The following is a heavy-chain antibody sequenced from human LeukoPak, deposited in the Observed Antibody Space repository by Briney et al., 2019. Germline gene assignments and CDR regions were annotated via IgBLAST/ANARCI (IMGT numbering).Heavy chain of an antibody. V-gene: IGHV3-7*01. D-gene: IGHD4-17*01. J-gene: IGHJ4*02. CDR1: GFTFSSYW. CDR3: AKDNYDYGDYDGGDY. CDR2: IKQDGSEK. Sequence: TGGSLRLSCAASGFTFSSYWMSWVRQPPGKGLEWVANIKQDGSEKYYVDSVKGRFTISRDNAKNSLYLQMNSLRAEDTAVYYCAKDNYDYGDYDGGDYWGQGTLVTVSS.